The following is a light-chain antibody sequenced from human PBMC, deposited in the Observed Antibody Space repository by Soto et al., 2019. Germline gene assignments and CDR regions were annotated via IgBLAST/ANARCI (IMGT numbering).Light chain of an antibody. Sequence: AIQMTQSPSSLSASVGDRVTITCRASQGIRNDLGWYQQKSGKAPKLLIYAASTLQSGVPSRFSGSGSGTDFTLTISSLQPEDFATYYWLQDYNYPYTFGQGTKLEIK. J-gene: IGKJ2*01. CDR2: AAS. CDR3: LQDYNYPYT. V-gene: IGKV1-6*01. CDR1: QGIRND.